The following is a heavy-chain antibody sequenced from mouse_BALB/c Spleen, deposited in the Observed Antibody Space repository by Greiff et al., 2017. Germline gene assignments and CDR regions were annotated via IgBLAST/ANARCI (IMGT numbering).Heavy chain of an antibody. J-gene: IGHJ1*01. CDR1: GYSFTGYF. Sequence: EVQVVESGPELVKPGASVKISCKASGYSFTGYFMNWVMQSHGKSLEWIGRINPYNGDTFYNQKFKGKATLTVDKSSSTAHMELRSLASEDSAVYYCARRGYDYDGVWYFDVWGAGTTVTVSS. V-gene: IGHV1-20*02. CDR2: INPYNGDT. D-gene: IGHD2-4*01. CDR3: ARRGYDYDGVWYFDV.